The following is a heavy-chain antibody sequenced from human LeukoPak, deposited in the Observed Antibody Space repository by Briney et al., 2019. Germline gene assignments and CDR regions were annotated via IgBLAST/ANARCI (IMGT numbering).Heavy chain of an antibody. CDR3: AKDFGIVGATAGTDY. CDR2: ISGSGGST. D-gene: IGHD1-26*01. Sequence: PGGSLRLSCAASGFTFSSYAMSWVRQAPGKGLEWVSAISGSGGSTYYADSVKGRFTISRDNSKNTLYLQMNSLRAEDTAVYYCAKDFGIVGATAGTDYWGQGTLVTVSS. CDR1: GFTFSSYA. J-gene: IGHJ4*02. V-gene: IGHV3-23*01.